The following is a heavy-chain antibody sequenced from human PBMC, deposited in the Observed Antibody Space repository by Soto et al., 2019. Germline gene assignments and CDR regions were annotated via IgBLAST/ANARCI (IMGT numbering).Heavy chain of an antibody. V-gene: IGHV1-46*01. CDR3: ARWGIVVVPAAYYGMDV. CDR2: INPSGGST. J-gene: IGHJ6*02. Sequence: ASVKVSCKASGYTFTSYYMHWVRQAPGQGLEWMGIINPSGGSTSYAQKFQGRVTMTRDTSTGTVYMELSSLRSEDTAVYYCARWGIVVVPAAYYGMDVWGQGTTVTVSS. CDR1: GYTFTSYY. D-gene: IGHD2-2*01.